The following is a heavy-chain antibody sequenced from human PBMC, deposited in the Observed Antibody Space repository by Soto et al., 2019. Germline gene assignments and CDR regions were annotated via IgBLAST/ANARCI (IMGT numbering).Heavy chain of an antibody. CDR3: VRDMSWAIFD. CDR1: GLTLSAYC. Sequence: GSLRLSCGALGLTLSAYCIKWDGLAPLRWLEWFSDIISSARFTTDADSVKGRFTISRDNARNSGYLQMNGVRDDDTAGYYCVRDMSWAIFDWGRGTLVTVSS. D-gene: IGHD3-3*01. J-gene: IGHJ4*02. V-gene: IGHV3-48*02. CDR2: IISSARFT.